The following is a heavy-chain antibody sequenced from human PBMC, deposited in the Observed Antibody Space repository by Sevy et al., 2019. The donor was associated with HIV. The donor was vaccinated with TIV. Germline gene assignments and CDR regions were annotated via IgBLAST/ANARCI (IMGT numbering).Heavy chain of an antibody. CDR3: ARDRGRLGYCSSTSCNLDP. Sequence: ASVKVSCKASGYTFTSYGISWVRQAPGQGLDWMGWISAYNGNTNYAQKLQGRVTMTTDTSTSTAYMELRSLRSDDTAVYYCARDRGRLGYCSSTSCNLDPWGQGTLVTVSS. V-gene: IGHV1-18*01. D-gene: IGHD2-2*01. J-gene: IGHJ5*02. CDR2: ISAYNGNT. CDR1: GYTFTSYG.